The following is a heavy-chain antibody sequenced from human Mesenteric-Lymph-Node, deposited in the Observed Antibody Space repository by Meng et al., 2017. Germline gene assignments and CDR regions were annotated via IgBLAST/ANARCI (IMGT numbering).Heavy chain of an antibody. Sequence: SVKVSCKASGGTFSSYTISWVRQAPGQGLEWMGRIIPILGIANYAQKFQGRVTITADKSTSTAYMELSSLRSDDTAVYYCARDCPSYYDFWSGYYKYNWFDPWGQGTLVTVSS. CDR1: GGTFSSYT. CDR2: IIPILGIA. J-gene: IGHJ5*02. CDR3: ARDCPSYYDFWSGYYKYNWFDP. D-gene: IGHD3-3*01. V-gene: IGHV1-69*04.